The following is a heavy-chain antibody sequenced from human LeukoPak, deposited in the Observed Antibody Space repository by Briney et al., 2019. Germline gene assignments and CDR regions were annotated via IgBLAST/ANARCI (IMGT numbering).Heavy chain of an antibody. J-gene: IGHJ4*02. CDR1: GFTFTSYA. CDR3: AKDGGYSYGYFDY. Sequence: PGGSLRLSCTASGFTFTSYAMSWVRQAPGKGLEWVSIFSGSGDTTYYADSVKGRFTISRDTSKNTLYLHMNSLRAEDTALYYCAKDGGYSYGYFDYWDQGTLVTVSS. V-gene: IGHV3-23*01. CDR2: FSGSGDTT. D-gene: IGHD5-18*01.